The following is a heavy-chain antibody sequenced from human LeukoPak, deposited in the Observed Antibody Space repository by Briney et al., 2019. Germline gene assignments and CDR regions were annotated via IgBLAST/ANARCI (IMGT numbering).Heavy chain of an antibody. Sequence: SETLSLTYTVSGGSITSYYWSWIRQPPGKGLEWIGYIFYTGNTDYNPSLKSRVTISPGTSKDQFSLKLSSVTAADTAVYYCARDLSVVVPAAPSAFDIWGQGTMVTVSS. D-gene: IGHD2-2*01. CDR2: IFYTGNT. CDR1: GGSITSYY. J-gene: IGHJ3*02. CDR3: ARDLSVVVPAAPSAFDI. V-gene: IGHV4-59*12.